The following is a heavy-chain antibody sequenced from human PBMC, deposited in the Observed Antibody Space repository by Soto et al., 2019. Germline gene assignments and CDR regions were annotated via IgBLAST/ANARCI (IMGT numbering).Heavy chain of an antibody. CDR1: GFTFSSYW. D-gene: IGHD4-4*01. CDR2: IKQDGSEK. J-gene: IGHJ4*02. CDR3: ARESRYSNDVVDPSPKTLDY. V-gene: IGHV3-7*01. Sequence: PGGSLRLSCAASGFTFSSYWMSWVRQAPGKGLEWVANIKQDGSEKYYVDSVKGRFTISRDNAKNSLYLQMNSLRAEDTAVYYCARESRYSNDVVDPSPKTLDYWGQGTLVTLSS.